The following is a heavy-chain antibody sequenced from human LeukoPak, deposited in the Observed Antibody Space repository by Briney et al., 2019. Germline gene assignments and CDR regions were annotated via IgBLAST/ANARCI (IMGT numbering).Heavy chain of an antibody. CDR3: AKLSAPTSRYVDY. V-gene: IGHV3-23*01. Sequence: RSGGSLRLSCADAGFSFNTYAMTWVTQAPAKGLEGVSGIGVSGGSTYYADSVKCAFTISRDNSENTVYLQMNSLSAEDTAVCSCAKLSAPTSRYVDYWGQGTLVTVSS. J-gene: IGHJ4*02. D-gene: IGHD6-6*01. CDR2: IGVSGGST. CDR1: GFSFNTYA.